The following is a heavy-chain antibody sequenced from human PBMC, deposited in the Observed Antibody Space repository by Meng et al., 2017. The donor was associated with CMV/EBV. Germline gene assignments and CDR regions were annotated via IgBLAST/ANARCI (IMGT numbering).Heavy chain of an antibody. CDR2: IYPGDSET. Sequence: FNNYWVAWVRQMPGKGLEWMGIIYPGDSETRYSPSFQGQVTMSADKSTNTAYLQWSSLKASDTAIYYCARPQGYCSSTSCRGWFDPWGQGTLVTVSS. CDR1: FNNYW. D-gene: IGHD2-2*01. CDR3: ARPQGYCSSTSCRGWFDP. V-gene: IGHV5-51*01. J-gene: IGHJ5*02.